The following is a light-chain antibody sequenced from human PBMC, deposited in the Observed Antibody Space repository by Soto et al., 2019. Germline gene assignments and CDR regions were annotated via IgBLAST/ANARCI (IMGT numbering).Light chain of an antibody. CDR2: DDN. J-gene: IGLJ3*02. CDR3: GARVSSLNVVV. CDR1: GSNVGNNF. V-gene: IGLV1-51*01. Sequence: QSVLTQPPSVSAAPGQRVTISCSGSGSNVGNNFVAWYQQLPGTAPKLLIYDDNKRPSGIPDRFSASKSGASATLGITGLQTGDEADYYCGARVSSLNVVVLGGGTKLTVL.